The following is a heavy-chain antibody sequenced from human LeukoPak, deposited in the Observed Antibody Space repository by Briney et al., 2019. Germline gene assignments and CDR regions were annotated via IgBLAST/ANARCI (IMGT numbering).Heavy chain of an antibody. V-gene: IGHV4-39*07. CDR1: GGSISSSSYY. J-gene: IGHJ4*02. CDR2: IYYSGST. CDR3: ARYYDILTGYLSFDY. Sequence: SETLSLTCTVSGGSISSSSYYWGWIRQPPGKGLEWIGSIYYSGSTYYNPSLKSRVTISVDTSKNQFSLKLSSVTAADTAVYYCARYYDILTGYLSFDYWGQGALVTVSS. D-gene: IGHD3-9*01.